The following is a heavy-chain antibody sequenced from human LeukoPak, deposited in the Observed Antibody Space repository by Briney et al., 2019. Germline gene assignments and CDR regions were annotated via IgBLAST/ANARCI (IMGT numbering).Heavy chain of an antibody. Sequence: SQTLSLTCAISGDSVSSNTAAWNWIRQSPSRGLEWLGRTYYGSKRFNDWALSVKSRITISPDTSKNQFSLQLNSVTPEDTAVYYCARGQQRTFDYWSQGTLVTVSS. CDR3: ARGQQRTFDY. CDR2: TYYGSKRFN. CDR1: GDSVSSNTAA. V-gene: IGHV6-1*01. D-gene: IGHD6-13*01. J-gene: IGHJ4*02.